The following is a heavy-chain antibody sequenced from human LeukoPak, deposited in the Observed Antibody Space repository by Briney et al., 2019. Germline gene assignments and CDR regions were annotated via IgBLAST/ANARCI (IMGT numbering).Heavy chain of an antibody. CDR1: GFTFSSYS. CDR2: ISSSSSTI. D-gene: IGHD6-19*01. Sequence: PGGSLRLSCAASGFTFSSYSMNWVRQAPGKGLEWVSYISSSSSTIYYADSVKGRFTISRDNAKNSLYLQMNSLRAEDTAVYYCASSGWPFDYWGQGTLVTVSS. J-gene: IGHJ4*02. V-gene: IGHV3-48*04. CDR3: ASSGWPFDY.